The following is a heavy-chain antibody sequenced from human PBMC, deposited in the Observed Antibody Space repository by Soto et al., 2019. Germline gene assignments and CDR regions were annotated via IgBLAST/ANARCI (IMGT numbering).Heavy chain of an antibody. CDR3: ARALFGFGAVIYNWFDP. V-gene: IGHV1-69*13. J-gene: IGHJ5*02. CDR2: IIPIFGTA. CDR1: GGTFSSYA. D-gene: IGHD3-3*01. Sequence: GASVKVSCKASGGTFSSYAISWVRQAPGQGLEWMGGIIPIFGTANYAQKFQGRVTITADESTSTAYMELSSLRSEDTAVYYCARALFGFGAVIYNWFDPWGQGTLVTVSS.